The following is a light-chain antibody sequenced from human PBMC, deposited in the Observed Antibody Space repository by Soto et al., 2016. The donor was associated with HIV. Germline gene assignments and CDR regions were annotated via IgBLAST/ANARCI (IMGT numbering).Light chain of an antibody. J-gene: IGLJ1*01. CDR2: QDT. CDR3: QAWDSSTGV. Sequence: SYELTQPPSVSVSPGQTASITCSGDKLGDNYACWYQQKPGRSPVLVIYQDTKRPSGIPERFSGSNSGNTATLTISGTQAMDEADYYCQAWDSSTGVFGTGTKVTVL. CDR1: KLGDNY. V-gene: IGLV3-1*01.